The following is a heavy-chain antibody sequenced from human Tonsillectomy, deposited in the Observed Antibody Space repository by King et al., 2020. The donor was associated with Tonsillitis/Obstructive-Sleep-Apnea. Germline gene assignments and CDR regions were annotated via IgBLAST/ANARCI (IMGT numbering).Heavy chain of an antibody. Sequence: VQLVQSGSELKKPGASVKVSCKASGYPFITYDLNWVRQAPGQGLEWMGWINTNTGNPTYAQGFTGRFVFSLDTSVSTTNLQISSLKVEDTAVYYCVRGAPLDYSEQGLDYWGQGTLVTVSS. V-gene: IGHV7-4-1*02. CDR3: VRGAPLDYSEQGLDY. J-gene: IGHJ4*02. D-gene: IGHD4-11*01. CDR1: GYPFITYD. CDR2: INTNTGNP.